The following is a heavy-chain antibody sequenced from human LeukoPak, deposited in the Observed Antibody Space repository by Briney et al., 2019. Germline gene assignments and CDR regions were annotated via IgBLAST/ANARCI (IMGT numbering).Heavy chain of an antibody. V-gene: IGHV4-31*03. Sequence: SETLSLTCTVSGGSISSGGYHWSWIRQHPGKGLEWIGYIYYSGSTYYNPSLKSRVTISVDTSKNQFSLKLSSVTAADTAVYYCARVGKVLRYFDWLFEDAFDIWGQGTMVTVSS. CDR3: ARVGKVLRYFDWLFEDAFDI. CDR2: IYYSGST. J-gene: IGHJ3*02. D-gene: IGHD3-9*01. CDR1: GGSISSGGYH.